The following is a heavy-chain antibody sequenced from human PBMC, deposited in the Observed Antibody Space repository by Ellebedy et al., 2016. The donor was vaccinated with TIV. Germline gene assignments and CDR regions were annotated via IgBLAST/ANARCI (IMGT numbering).Heavy chain of an antibody. CDR1: GFTFSSFG. J-gene: IGHJ4*02. Sequence: GESLKISCAASGFTFSSFGMHWVRQAPGQGLEWVAVISYDGGNKYYADSVKGRFTISRDNSKNTLYLQMNSLRAEDTAVYYCAEDRHSGNIDYWGQGTLVTVSS. CDR2: ISYDGGNK. D-gene: IGHD1-26*01. V-gene: IGHV3-30*18. CDR3: AEDRHSGNIDY.